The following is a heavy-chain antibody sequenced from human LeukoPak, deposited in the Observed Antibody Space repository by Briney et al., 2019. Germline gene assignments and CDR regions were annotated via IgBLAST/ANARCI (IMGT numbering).Heavy chain of an antibody. V-gene: IGHV4-34*01. D-gene: IGHD3-22*01. Sequence: SETLSLTCAVYGGSFSGYYWSWIRQPPGKGLEWIGEINHSGSTNYNPSLKSRVTISVDTSKNQFSLKLSSVTAADTAVYYCARRISWSGYYYSRFDPWGQGTLVTVSS. CDR3: ARRISWSGYYYSRFDP. J-gene: IGHJ5*02. CDR1: GGSFSGYY. CDR2: INHSGST.